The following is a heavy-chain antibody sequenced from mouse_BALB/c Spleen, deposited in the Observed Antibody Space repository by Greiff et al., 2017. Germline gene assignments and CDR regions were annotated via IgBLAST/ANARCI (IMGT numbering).Heavy chain of an antibody. J-gene: IGHJ4*01. Sequence: EVKLMESGGGLVQPGGSRKLSCAASGFTFSSFGMHWVRQAPEKGLEWVAYISSGSSTIYYADTVKGRFTISRDNPKNTLFLQMTSLRSEDTAMYYCARSYYGNYVYYAMDYWGQGTSVTVSS. D-gene: IGHD2-10*01. CDR3: ARSYYGNYVYYAMDY. CDR1: GFTFSSFG. CDR2: ISSGSSTI. V-gene: IGHV5-17*02.